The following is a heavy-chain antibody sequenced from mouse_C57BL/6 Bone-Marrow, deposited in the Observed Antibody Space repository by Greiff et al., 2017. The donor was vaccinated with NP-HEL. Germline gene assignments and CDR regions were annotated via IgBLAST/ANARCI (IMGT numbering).Heavy chain of an antibody. Sequence: EVKLVEPGGGLVQPGGSLKLSCAASGFTFSDYGMPWVRQAPRQGLEWVAFISTFAYSTYYADTVTGQFTISRENAKNTLYREMSRLRSEDTAMYYCARVLCRGGFYAMDYWGQGTSVTVSS. D-gene: IGHD1-1*02. CDR2: ISTFAYST. J-gene: IGHJ4*01. CDR1: GFTFSDYG. V-gene: IGHV5-15*01. CDR3: ARVLCRGGFYAMDY.